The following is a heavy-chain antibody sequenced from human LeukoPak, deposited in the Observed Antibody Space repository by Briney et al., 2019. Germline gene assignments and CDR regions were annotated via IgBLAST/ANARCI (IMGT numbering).Heavy chain of an antibody. CDR1: GFTFSSYA. J-gene: IGHJ4*02. CDR2: ISDSGDYT. V-gene: IGHV3-23*01. CDR3: GKDTSIGKYCTNGVCSPFDY. Sequence: GGSLRLSCAGSGFTFSSYAMSWVRQAPGQGLEWVSVISDSGDYTSYADSVRGRFTISRDNSRNTLYLQMISLRPEDTAVYYCGKDTSIGKYCTNGVCSPFDYWGQGTLVTVSS. D-gene: IGHD2-8*01.